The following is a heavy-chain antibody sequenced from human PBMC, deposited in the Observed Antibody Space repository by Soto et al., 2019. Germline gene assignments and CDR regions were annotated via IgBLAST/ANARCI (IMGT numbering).Heavy chain of an antibody. CDR2: ISSSSSYI. CDR1: GFTFSSYS. D-gene: IGHD5-18*01. Sequence: EVQLVESGGGLVKPGGSLRLSCAASGFTFSSYSMNWVRQAPGKGLEWVSSISSSSSYIYYADSVKGRFTISRDNAKNSLYLQMNSLRAEDTAVYYCARNGRGYSYGVDYWGQGTLVTVSS. J-gene: IGHJ4*02. CDR3: ARNGRGYSYGVDY. V-gene: IGHV3-21*01.